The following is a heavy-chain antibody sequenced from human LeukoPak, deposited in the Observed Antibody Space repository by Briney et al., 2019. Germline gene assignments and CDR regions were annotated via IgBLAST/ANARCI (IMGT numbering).Heavy chain of an antibody. V-gene: IGHV4-30-4*01. D-gene: IGHD3-10*01. J-gene: IGHJ6*02. CDR1: GGSISSGDYY. CDR2: IYCSGST. CDR3: ARVSESPSYGMDV. Sequence: PSETLSLTCTVSGGSISSGDYYWSWIRQPPGKGLEWIGYIYCSGSTYYNPSLKSRVTISVDTSKNQFSLKLSSVTAADTAVYYCARVSESPSYGMDVWGQGTTVTVSS.